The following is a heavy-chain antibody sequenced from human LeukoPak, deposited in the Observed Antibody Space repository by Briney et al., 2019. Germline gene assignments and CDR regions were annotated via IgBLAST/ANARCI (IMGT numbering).Heavy chain of an antibody. CDR2: ISGSGGST. Sequence: GGPLRLSCAASGFTFSSYAMGWVRQAPGKGLEWVSAISGSGGSTYYADSVKGRFTISRDNSKNTLYLQMNSLRAEDTAVYYCAKETDQYYYYGMDVWGQGTTVTVSS. CDR3: AKETDQYYYYGMDV. J-gene: IGHJ6*02. V-gene: IGHV3-23*01. CDR1: GFTFSSYA.